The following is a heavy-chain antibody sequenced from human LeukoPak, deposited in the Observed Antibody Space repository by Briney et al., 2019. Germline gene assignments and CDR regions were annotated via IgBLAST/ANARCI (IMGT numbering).Heavy chain of an antibody. V-gene: IGHV1-2*02. CDR3: ARPLRYCSSTSCNFVGAFDI. CDR2: INPNSGGT. Sequence: ASVKVSCKASGYTFTGYYMHWVRQAPGQGLEWMGWINPNSGGTNYAQKFQGRVTMTRDTSISTAYMELSRLRSDDTAVYYCARPLRYCSSTSCNFVGAFDIWGQGTMVTVSS. J-gene: IGHJ3*02. D-gene: IGHD2-2*01. CDR1: GYTFTGYY.